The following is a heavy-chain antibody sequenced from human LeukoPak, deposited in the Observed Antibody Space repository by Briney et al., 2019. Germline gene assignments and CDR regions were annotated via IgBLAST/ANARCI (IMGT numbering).Heavy chain of an antibody. V-gene: IGHV1-18*01. J-gene: IGHJ4*02. Sequence: ASVKVSCKASGYTFTSYGISWVRQAPGQGLEWMGWISAYNGNTNYAQKLQGRVTMTTDTSTSTAYMELRSLRSDDTAVYYCARDRLVRMVRGDFSLGYWGQGTLVTVSS. CDR3: ARDRLVRMVRGDFSLGY. D-gene: IGHD3-10*01. CDR2: ISAYNGNT. CDR1: GYTFTSYG.